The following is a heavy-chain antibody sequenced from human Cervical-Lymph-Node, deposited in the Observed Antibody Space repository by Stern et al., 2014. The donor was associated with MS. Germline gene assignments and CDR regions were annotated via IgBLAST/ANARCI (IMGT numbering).Heavy chain of an antibody. CDR2: ISTCASYI. V-gene: IGHV3-21*01. CDR3: SRGRVGDW. D-gene: IGHD3-10*01. CDR1: GFSFTNYS. Sequence: EVQLVESGGGLVKPGGPLRLTCAGSGFSFTNYSVNWVRQAPGKGLEWVSAISTCASYIYYADSVKARFTVTRDNAKHSVYLQMSSLRAEDTAVYYCSRGRVGDWWGQGTMVTVSS. J-gene: IGHJ3*01.